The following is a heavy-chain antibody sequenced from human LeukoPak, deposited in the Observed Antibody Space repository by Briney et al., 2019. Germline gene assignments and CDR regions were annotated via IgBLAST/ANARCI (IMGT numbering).Heavy chain of an antibody. V-gene: IGHV1-18*01. CDR3: ARDSLGIAARESDY. J-gene: IGHJ4*02. Sequence: ASVKVSCKASGYTFTSYGISWVRQAPGQGLEWMGWISAYNGNTNYAQKLQGRVTMTTDTSTSTAYMEPRSLRSDDTAVYYCARDSLGIAARESDYWGQGTLVTVSS. D-gene: IGHD6-6*01. CDR1: GYTFTSYG. CDR2: ISAYNGNT.